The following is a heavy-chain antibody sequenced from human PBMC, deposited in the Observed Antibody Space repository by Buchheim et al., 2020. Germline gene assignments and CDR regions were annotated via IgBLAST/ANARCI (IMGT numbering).Heavy chain of an antibody. J-gene: IGHJ5*02. CDR3: ARDQRYYGSGRYWFDP. Sequence: EVQLVESGGGLVQPGGSLRLSCAASGFTFSSYEMNWVRQAPGKGLEWVSYISSSGSTIYYADYVKGRFTISRDNAKNSLYLKMNSLRAEDTAVYYCARDQRYYGSGRYWFDPWGQGTL. CDR2: ISSSGSTI. CDR1: GFTFSSYE. D-gene: IGHD3-10*01. V-gene: IGHV3-48*03.